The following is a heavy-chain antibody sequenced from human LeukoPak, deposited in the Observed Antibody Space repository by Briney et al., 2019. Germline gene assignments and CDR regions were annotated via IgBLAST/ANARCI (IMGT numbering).Heavy chain of an antibody. V-gene: IGHV1-18*01. J-gene: IGHJ5*02. CDR3: ARGLKESIAVYWFDP. D-gene: IGHD6-19*01. CDR2: ISTYNGNT. Sequence: ASVKVSCKASGYTFTSYGISWVRQAPGQGLEWMGRISTYNGNTNYAQKLQGRVTMTTDTSTSTAYMELRSLRSDDTAVYYCARGLKESIAVYWFDPWGQGTLVTVSS. CDR1: GYTFTSYG.